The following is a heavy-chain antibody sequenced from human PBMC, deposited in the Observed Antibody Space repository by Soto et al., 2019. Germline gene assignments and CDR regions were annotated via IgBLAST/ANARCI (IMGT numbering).Heavy chain of an antibody. J-gene: IGHJ4*02. CDR1: RYSIDNNNC. Sequence: PSETLSLTCDVSRYSIDNNNCLSLFRQPPGGGLEWIGELHHGGSTNYNPSLESRATFSVDISKNQFFLKLSSVTAADTAVYYCTKNSAYALDYWGQGTLVTVSS. D-gene: IGHD5-12*01. CDR3: TKNSAYALDY. V-gene: IGHV4-4*02. CDR2: LHHGGST.